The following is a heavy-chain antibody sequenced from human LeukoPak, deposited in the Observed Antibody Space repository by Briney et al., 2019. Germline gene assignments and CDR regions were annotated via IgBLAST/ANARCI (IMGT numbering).Heavy chain of an antibody. CDR1: GFTFSSYW. D-gene: IGHD5-12*01. CDR2: INSDGSST. V-gene: IGHV3-74*01. Sequence: GGSLRHSCAASGFTFSSYWMHWVRQAPGKGLVWVSRINSDGSSTSYADSVKGRFTISRDNAKNTLYLQMNSLRAEDTAVYYCARDSVGSGYDYLHFDYWGQGTLVTVSS. J-gene: IGHJ4*02. CDR3: ARDSVGSGYDYLHFDY.